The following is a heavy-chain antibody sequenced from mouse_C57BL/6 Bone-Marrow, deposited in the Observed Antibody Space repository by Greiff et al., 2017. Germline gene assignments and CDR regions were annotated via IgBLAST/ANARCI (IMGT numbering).Heavy chain of an antibody. J-gene: IGHJ4*01. D-gene: IGHD1-2*01. CDR1: GYTFTSYW. Sequence: QVQLQQPGAELVKPGASVKMSCKASGYTFTSYWITWVKQRPGQGLEWIGDIYPGSGSTNYNEKFKSKATLTVDTSSSTAYMQLSSLTSEDSAVYYCAGGHYDGRNYYAMDYWGQGTSVTVSS. CDR3: AGGHYDGRNYYAMDY. V-gene: IGHV1-55*01. CDR2: IYPGSGST.